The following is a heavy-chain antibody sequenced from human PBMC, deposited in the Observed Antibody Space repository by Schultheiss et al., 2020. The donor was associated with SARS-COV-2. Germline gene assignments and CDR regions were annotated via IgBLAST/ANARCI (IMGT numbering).Heavy chain of an antibody. J-gene: IGHJ6*02. Sequence: SETLSLTCAVYGGSFSGYYWSWIRQPAGKGLEWIGRIYTSGSTNYNPSLKSRVTISVDTSKNQFSLKLSSVTAADTAVYYCARGPASYDTTDGYYYYGMDVWGQGTTVTVSS. D-gene: IGHD3-9*01. CDR1: GGSFSGYY. CDR3: ARGPASYDTTDGYYYYGMDV. CDR2: IYTSGST. V-gene: IGHV4-59*10.